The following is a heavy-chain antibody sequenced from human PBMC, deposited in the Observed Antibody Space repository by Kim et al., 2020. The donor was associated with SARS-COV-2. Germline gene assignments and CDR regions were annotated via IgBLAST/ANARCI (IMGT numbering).Heavy chain of an antibody. CDR2: GNGNK. J-gene: IGHJ4*02. D-gene: IGHD3-16*01. Sequence: GNGNKSYSQKFQGRVTFTTDTSASTAYMELSFLRSEDSAVYYCLGGFYFDYWGQGTLVTVSS. V-gene: IGHV1-3*01. CDR3: LGGFYFDY.